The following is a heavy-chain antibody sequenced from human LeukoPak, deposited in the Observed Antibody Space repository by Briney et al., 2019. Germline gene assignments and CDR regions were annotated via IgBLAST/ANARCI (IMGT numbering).Heavy chain of an antibody. CDR1: GGSLSSYY. D-gene: IGHD3-10*01. J-gene: IGHJ4*02. Sequence: SETLSLTCTVSGGSLSSYYWSWIRQPPGKGLEWIGYIYYSGSTNYNPSLKSRVTISVDTSKNQFSLKLSSVTAEDTAVYYCARSCLYGGSGSYYPLPYGYWGQGTLVTVSS. CDR3: ARSCLYGGSGSYYPLPYGY. CDR2: IYYSGST. V-gene: IGHV4-59*01.